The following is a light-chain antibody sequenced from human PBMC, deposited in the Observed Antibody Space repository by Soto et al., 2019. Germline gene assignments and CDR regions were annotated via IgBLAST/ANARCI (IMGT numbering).Light chain of an antibody. Sequence: EIVLTQSPATRSLSPGERATLSCRASQSVSSNLAWYQQKPGQAPRLLIYGASTRATGIPARFSGSGSGTEFTLTIGSLQSEDFAVYYCQQYNIWPPWTFGQGTKVDI. V-gene: IGKV3-15*01. CDR1: QSVSSN. CDR2: GAS. CDR3: QQYNIWPPWT. J-gene: IGKJ1*01.